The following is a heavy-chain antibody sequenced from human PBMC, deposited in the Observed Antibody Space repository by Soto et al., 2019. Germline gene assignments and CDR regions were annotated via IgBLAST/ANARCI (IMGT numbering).Heavy chain of an antibody. CDR2: ISGSGGST. D-gene: IGHD5-18*01. V-gene: IGHV3-23*01. CDR3: ASGIQLWRIYYYYGMDV. CDR1: GFTFSSYA. Sequence: EVQLLESGGGLVQPGGSLRLSCAASGFTFSSYAMSWVRQAPGKGLEWVSAISGSGGSTYYADSVKGRFTISRDNSKNTLYLQMNSLRAEDTAVYYCASGIQLWRIYYYYGMDVWGQGTTVTVSS. J-gene: IGHJ6*02.